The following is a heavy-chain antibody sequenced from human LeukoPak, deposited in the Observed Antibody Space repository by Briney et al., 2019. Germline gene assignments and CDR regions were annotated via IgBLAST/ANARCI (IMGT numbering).Heavy chain of an antibody. D-gene: IGHD3-16*01. J-gene: IGHJ4*02. CDR2: ISGGGDTT. CDR1: GFTFSSYT. V-gene: IGHV3-23*01. CDR3: AKGRFRGIQGAFDY. Sequence: PGGSLRLSCAASGFTFSSYTMTWVRQAPGKGPEWVSIISGGGDTTFYTDSVKGRFTISRDNSKNTLYLQMNSLRAEDTAVYYCAKGRFRGIQGAFDYWGQGTLVTVSS.